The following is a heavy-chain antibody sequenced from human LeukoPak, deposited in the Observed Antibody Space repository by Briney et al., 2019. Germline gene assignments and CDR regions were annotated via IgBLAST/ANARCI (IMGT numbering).Heavy chain of an antibody. V-gene: IGHV4-59*01. Sequence: KTSETLSLTCTVSGGSISSYYWSWIRQPPGKGLEWIGYIYYSGSTNYNPSLKSRVTISVDTSKDQFSLKLSSVTAADTAVYYCARAHSRGGNFGYWGQGTLVTVSS. CDR1: GGSISSYY. CDR3: ARAHSRGGNFGY. J-gene: IGHJ4*02. D-gene: IGHD3-16*01. CDR2: IYYSGST.